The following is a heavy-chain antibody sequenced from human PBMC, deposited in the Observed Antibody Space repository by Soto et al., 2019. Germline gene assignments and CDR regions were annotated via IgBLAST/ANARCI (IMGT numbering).Heavy chain of an antibody. CDR2: TYYRSQWYS. CDR1: GDSVSSDIAT. J-gene: IGHJ6*02. CDR3: ARIRSGRPRGRFRCIDV. V-gene: IGHV6-1*01. Sequence: SQTLSLTCAISGDSVSSDIATWIWIRQSPSRGLEWLGRTYYRSQWYSDYAVSVKSRIIVKPDTSKNQFSLQLNSVTPEDTAVYYCARIRSGRPRGRFRCIDVWGQGTRVTVSS. D-gene: IGHD3-3*01.